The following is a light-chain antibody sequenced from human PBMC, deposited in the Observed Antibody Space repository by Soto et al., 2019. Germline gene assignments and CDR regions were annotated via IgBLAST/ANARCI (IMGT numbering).Light chain of an antibody. V-gene: IGKV3-15*01. Sequence: EILMTQSPATLSVSPGERATLSCRASQSVTSNLAWYQQKPGQAPRLLMYGVSTRATGIPARFGGSGSATEFTLTISSLQSEEFAVYYCQQYSQWPLTFGGGTKVEIK. J-gene: IGKJ4*01. CDR1: QSVTSN. CDR2: GVS. CDR3: QQYSQWPLT.